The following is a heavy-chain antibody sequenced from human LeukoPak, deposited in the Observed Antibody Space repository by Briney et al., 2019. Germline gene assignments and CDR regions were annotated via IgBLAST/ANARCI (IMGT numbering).Heavy chain of an antibody. J-gene: IGHJ4*02. Sequence: GGSLRLSCAASGFTFSTYWMSWVRQAPGKGLELVANIKQDGSEKYYVDSVKGRFTISRDNAKNSLYLQVNSLRAEDTAVYYCARNQRRLDYWVQGTLVTVSS. V-gene: IGHV3-7*01. D-gene: IGHD1-14*01. CDR3: ARNQRRLDY. CDR1: GFTFSTYW. CDR2: IKQDGSEK.